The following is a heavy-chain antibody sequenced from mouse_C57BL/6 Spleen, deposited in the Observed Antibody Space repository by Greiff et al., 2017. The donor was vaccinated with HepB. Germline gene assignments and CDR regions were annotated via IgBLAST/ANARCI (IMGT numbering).Heavy chain of an antibody. CDR2: IDPSDSET. D-gene: IGHD2-14*01. V-gene: IGHV1-52*01. Sequence: QVQLQQPGAELVRPGSSVKLSCKASGYTFTSYWMHWVKQRPIQGLEWIGNIDPSDSETHYNQKFKDKATLTVDKSSSTAYMQLSSLTSEDSAVYYCARSLWVRQEDYYAMDYWGQGTSVTVSS. J-gene: IGHJ4*01. CDR1: GYTFTSYW. CDR3: ARSLWVRQEDYYAMDY.